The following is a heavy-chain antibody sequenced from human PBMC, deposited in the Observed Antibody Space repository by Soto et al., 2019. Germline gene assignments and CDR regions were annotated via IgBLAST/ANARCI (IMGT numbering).Heavy chain of an antibody. V-gene: IGHV1-18*01. Sequence: ASVKVSCTASGYTFTSYGISWVRQAPGQGLEWMGWISAYNGNTNYAQKLQGRVTMTTDTSTSTAYMELRSLRSDDTAVYYCARPYSSSWLDAFDIWGQGTMVTVSS. CDR2: ISAYNGNT. CDR3: ARPYSSSWLDAFDI. J-gene: IGHJ3*02. CDR1: GYTFTSYG. D-gene: IGHD6-13*01.